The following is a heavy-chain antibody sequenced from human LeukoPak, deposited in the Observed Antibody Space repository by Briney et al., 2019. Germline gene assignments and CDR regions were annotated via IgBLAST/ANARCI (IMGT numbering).Heavy chain of an antibody. CDR3: ARHRYYYNDSSGYYFYYYMDV. D-gene: IGHD3-22*01. CDR1: GGSFSGYY. J-gene: IGHJ6*03. CDR2: INHSGST. V-gene: IGHV4-34*01. Sequence: NPSETLSLTCTIYGGSFSGYYWSWIRQPPGKGLEWIGEINHSGSTNYNPSLKSRVTISVDTSKNQFSLKLSSVTAADTAVYYCARHRYYYNDSSGYYFYYYMDVWGKGTTVTISS.